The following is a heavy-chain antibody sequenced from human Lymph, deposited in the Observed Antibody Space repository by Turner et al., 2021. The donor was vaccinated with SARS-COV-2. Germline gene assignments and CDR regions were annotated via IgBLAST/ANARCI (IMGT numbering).Heavy chain of an antibody. CDR3: AKDPAYCSGGSCYSRTYFDF. CDR2: ISGDGGGT. V-gene: IGHV3-43*02. CDR1: ALTFDYSA. D-gene: IGHD2-15*01. J-gene: IGHJ4*02. Sequence: GESGGGVVQPGGSLRLSCAASALTFDYSAMHWVRQAPGKGLEWVSLISGDGGGTYYADSVKGRFTISRDNSKNSLSLQMNSLRAEDTDVYYCAKDPAYCSGGSCYSRTYFDFWGQRTLVTVSA.